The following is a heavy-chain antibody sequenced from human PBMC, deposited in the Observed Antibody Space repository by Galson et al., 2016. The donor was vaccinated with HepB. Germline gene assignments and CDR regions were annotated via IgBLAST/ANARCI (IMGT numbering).Heavy chain of an antibody. J-gene: IGHJ5*02. CDR2: TYYRSKWYY. D-gene: IGHD2/OR15-2a*01. CDR3: ARVRCSTFRCQNWFDP. Sequence: CAISGDSVSSNSAAWTWIRQSPLRGLEWLGRTYYRSKWYYDYAVSVKNRISIHPDTSKNQFSLQLNSVTPEDTAVYYCARVRCSTFRCQNWFDPWGQGTLVTVSS. V-gene: IGHV6-1*01. CDR1: GDSVSSNSAA.